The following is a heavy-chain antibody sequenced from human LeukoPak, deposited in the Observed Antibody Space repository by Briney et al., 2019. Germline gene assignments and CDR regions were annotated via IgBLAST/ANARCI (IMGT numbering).Heavy chain of an antibody. Sequence: SETLSLTCTVSGGSISGGGYYWSWIRQHPGKGLEWIGYIYYSGSTYYNPSLKSRVTISVDTSKNQFSLKLSSVTAADTAVYYCARGSDFWSGKFDYWGQGTLVTVSS. V-gene: IGHV4-31*03. J-gene: IGHJ4*02. CDR3: ARGSDFWSGKFDY. CDR2: IYYSGST. D-gene: IGHD3-3*01. CDR1: GGSISGGGYY.